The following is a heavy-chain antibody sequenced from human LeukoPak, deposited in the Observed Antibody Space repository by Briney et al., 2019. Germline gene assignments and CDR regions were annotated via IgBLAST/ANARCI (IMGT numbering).Heavy chain of an antibody. D-gene: IGHD4-17*01. Sequence: PGGSLRLSCAASGFTFSSCGMHWVRQAPGKGLEWVAVISYHGGNKYYADSVKGRFTISRDNSKNTVYLKMNSLRGGDTAVYYCAKDRATVRPNFYYYYGMDVWGQGTTVTVSS. J-gene: IGHJ6*02. V-gene: IGHV3-30*18. CDR3: AKDRATVRPNFYYYYGMDV. CDR2: ISYHGGNK. CDR1: GFTFSSCG.